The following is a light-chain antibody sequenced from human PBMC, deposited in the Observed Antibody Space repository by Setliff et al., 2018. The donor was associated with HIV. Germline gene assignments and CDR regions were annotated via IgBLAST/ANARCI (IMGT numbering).Light chain of an antibody. CDR2: EVT. J-gene: IGLJ2*01. CDR1: SSDVGSPLSS. V-gene: IGLV2-23*02. CDR3: CSYGRGDSWI. Sequence: SVLAQPASVSGSPGQSLNIPCTVSSSDVGSPLSSVSWSQQNPGEVPKLLIFEVTRRSSGISDRFSASKSGNTASLTSSGLQTEDEADYYCCSYGRGDSWIFGGGTK.